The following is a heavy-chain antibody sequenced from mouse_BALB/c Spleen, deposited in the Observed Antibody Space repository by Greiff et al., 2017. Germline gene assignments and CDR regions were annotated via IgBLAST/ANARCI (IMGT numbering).Heavy chain of an antibody. CDR1: GYSITSGYY. CDR3: AREQYGNYNYAMDY. CDR2: ISYDGSN. V-gene: IGHV3-6*02. D-gene: IGHD2-10*02. Sequence: VQLQQSGPGLVKPSQSLSLTCSVTGYSITSGYYWNWIRQFPGNKLEWMGYISYDGSNNYNPSLKNRISITRDTSKNQFFLKLNSVTTEDTATYYCAREQYGNYNYAMDYWGQGTSVTVSS. J-gene: IGHJ4*01.